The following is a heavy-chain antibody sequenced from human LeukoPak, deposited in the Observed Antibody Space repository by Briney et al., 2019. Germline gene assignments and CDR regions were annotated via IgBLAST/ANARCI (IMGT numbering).Heavy chain of an antibody. CDR2: ISSGGSI. CDR3: ARELSSYDFWL. D-gene: IGHD3-3*01. Sequence: AGSLSLSCAAAGCTFSSYNMNWIRQAPGEGLEWVSYISSGGSIYYADSVKGRFAISRDNAKNSLSLQMNSLRAEDTAVYYCARELSSYDFWLWGQGTLVTVYS. CDR1: GCTFSSYN. J-gene: IGHJ4*02. V-gene: IGHV3-48*01.